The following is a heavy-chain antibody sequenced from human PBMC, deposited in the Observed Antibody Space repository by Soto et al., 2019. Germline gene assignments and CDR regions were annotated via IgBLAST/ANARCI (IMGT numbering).Heavy chain of an antibody. CDR1: GYSFTSYG. CDR3: ARDVPDTNLFFYYYGMDA. J-gene: IGHJ6*02. CDR2: ISTDNGNT. Sequence: ASVKVSCKASGYSFTSYGISWVRQAPGQGLEWMGWISTDNGNTNYARNLQGRVTMTTDTSTSTAFMELWGLTSDDTAVYFCARDVPDTNLFFYYYGMDAWGQGTTVTVSS. V-gene: IGHV1-18*01. D-gene: IGHD2-21*01.